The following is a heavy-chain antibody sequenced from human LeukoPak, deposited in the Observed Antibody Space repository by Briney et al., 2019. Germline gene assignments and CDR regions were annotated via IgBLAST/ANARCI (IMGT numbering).Heavy chain of an antibody. J-gene: IGHJ5*02. Sequence: GESLKISCKGSGYSFTSYWIGWVRQVPGKGLEWMGIIYPGDSDTRYSPSFQGQVTISADKSISTAYLQWSSLKASDTAIYYCARQSGWSVVAAQNWFDPWGQGTLVTVSS. V-gene: IGHV5-51*01. CDR2: IYPGDSDT. D-gene: IGHD2-15*01. CDR1: GYSFTSYW. CDR3: ARQSGWSVVAAQNWFDP.